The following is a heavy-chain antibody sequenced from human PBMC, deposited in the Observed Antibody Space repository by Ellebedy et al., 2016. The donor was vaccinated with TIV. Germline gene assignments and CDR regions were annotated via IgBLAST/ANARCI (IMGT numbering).Heavy chain of an antibody. CDR2: ISDSGSRT. CDR1: GFTFHNYA. V-gene: IGHV3-23*01. D-gene: IGHD2-21*02. Sequence: GGSLRLXXAASGFTFHNYAMSWVRQAPGRGLEWVSAISDSGSRTYYADSVKGRFTISRDNSRNTLYLQMGSLRAEDTGVYYCAKSRNGRATAGDNWGQGTLVTVSS. CDR3: AKSRNGRATAGDN. J-gene: IGHJ4*02.